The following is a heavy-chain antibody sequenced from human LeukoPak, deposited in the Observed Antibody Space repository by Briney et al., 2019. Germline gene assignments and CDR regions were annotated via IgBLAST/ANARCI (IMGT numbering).Heavy chain of an antibody. D-gene: IGHD3-22*01. V-gene: IGHV3-30*02. CDR1: GFTFSSDG. CDR3: AKDSSYDSRGYEDY. J-gene: IGHJ4*02. Sequence: GGSLRLSCAASGFTFSSDGMHCVRQAPGRGLEGVAFIRYDGSNKYYADSVKGRFTISRDSSKNTLYLQMNSLRAGDTAVYYCAKDSSYDSRGYEDYWGQGTLVTVSS. CDR2: IRYDGSNK.